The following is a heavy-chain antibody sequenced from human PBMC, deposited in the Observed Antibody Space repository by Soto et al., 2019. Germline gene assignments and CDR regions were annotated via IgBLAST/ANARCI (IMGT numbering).Heavy chain of an antibody. CDR1: GYTFTNYY. V-gene: IGHV1-46*01. D-gene: IGHD6-19*01. CDR2: INPSGGRT. Sequence: GASVKVSCTASGYTFTNYYMHWVRQAPGQGLEWMGIINPSGGRTNYAQKFQGRATMTRDTSTSTVYLELSSLRSEDTAVYYCARDLSSYSSGWYDLWGRGTLVTVSS. J-gene: IGHJ2*01. CDR3: ARDLSSYSSGWYDL.